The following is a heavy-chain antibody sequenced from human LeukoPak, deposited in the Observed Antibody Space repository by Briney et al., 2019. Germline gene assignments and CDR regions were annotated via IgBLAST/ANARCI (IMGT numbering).Heavy chain of an antibody. CDR1: GFAFSRNW. J-gene: IGHJ3*02. CDR3: ARVGSGNFLGAFDI. Sequence: GGSLRLSCAASGFAFSRNWMIWVRQAPGKRLEWVANINQDGSEKYYVDSVKGRFTISRDNAKNSLFLQMNSLRAEDTAVYYCARVGSGNFLGAFDIWGQGTMVTVSS. V-gene: IGHV3-7*03. D-gene: IGHD1-26*01. CDR2: INQDGSEK.